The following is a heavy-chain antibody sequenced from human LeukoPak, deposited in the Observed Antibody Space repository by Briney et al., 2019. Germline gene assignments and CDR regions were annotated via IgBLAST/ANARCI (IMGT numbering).Heavy chain of an antibody. CDR3: ARGLRPPPYFDY. CDR2: IYYSGST. V-gene: IGHV4-39*07. J-gene: IGHJ4*02. CDR1: GGSISSSSYY. D-gene: IGHD5-12*01. Sequence: ASETLSLTCTVSGGSISSSSYYWGWIRQPPGKGLEWIGSIYYSGSTYYNPSLKSRVTISVDTSKNQFSLKLSSVTAADTAVYYCARGLRPPPYFDYWGQGTLVTVSS.